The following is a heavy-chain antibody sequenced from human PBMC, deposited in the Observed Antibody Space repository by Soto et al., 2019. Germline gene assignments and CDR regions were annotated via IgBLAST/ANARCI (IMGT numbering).Heavy chain of an antibody. Sequence: SETLSLTCTVSGASLDIYYWTWSRQPPGKGLEWIGYIYDSGNTDYNPSLKSRVAISFDTSKNQFYLKLRSVTAADAAMYYCARVSLSSYKWIDPWGQGTLVTVSS. CDR1: GASLDIYY. CDR3: ARVSLSSYKWIDP. J-gene: IGHJ5*02. V-gene: IGHV4-59*01. CDR2: IYDSGNT. D-gene: IGHD6-6*01.